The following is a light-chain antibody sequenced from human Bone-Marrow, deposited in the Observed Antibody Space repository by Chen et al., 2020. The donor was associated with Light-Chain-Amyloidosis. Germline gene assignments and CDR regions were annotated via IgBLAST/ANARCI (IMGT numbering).Light chain of an antibody. J-gene: IGLJ2*01. CDR1: SSDIGTYSL. Sequence: QSALTQPASVSGSPGQSITISCTGTSSDIGTYSLVSWYQHHPGKAPKLMIYGVTKRPSGVSDRFSGSRSGNTASLTISGLQAEDEADYYCCSYAGSNTFLFGGGTKLPVL. V-gene: IGLV2-23*02. CDR3: CSYAGSNTFL. CDR2: GVT.